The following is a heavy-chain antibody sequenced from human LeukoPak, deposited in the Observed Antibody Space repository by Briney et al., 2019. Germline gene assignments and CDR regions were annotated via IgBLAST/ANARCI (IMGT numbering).Heavy chain of an antibody. CDR2: IKHDERKI. CDR1: GFTFSNHG. Sequence: PGGSLRLSCAASGFTFSNHGMHWVRQAPGKRLEWVAFIKHDERKIHYADSVKGRFTISRDTAKVTLYLQMNSLAVEDTAVYYCARESASFHASGASFDYWGQGTLVTVSS. D-gene: IGHD3-10*01. V-gene: IGHV3-30*02. J-gene: IGHJ4*02. CDR3: ARESASFHASGASFDY.